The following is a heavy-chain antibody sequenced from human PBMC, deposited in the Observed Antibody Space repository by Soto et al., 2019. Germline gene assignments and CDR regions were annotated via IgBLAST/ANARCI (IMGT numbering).Heavy chain of an antibody. CDR2: ISYDGSNK. CDR3: ARDTLQPPAVVTSYFDY. J-gene: IGHJ4*02. Sequence: LRLSCAASGFTFSSYAMHWVRQAPGKGLEWVAVISYDGSNKYYADSVKGRFTISRDNSKNTLYLQMNSLRAEDTAVYYCARDTLQPPAVVTSYFDYWGQGTLVTVSS. CDR1: GFTFSSYA. D-gene: IGHD2-15*01. V-gene: IGHV3-30-3*01.